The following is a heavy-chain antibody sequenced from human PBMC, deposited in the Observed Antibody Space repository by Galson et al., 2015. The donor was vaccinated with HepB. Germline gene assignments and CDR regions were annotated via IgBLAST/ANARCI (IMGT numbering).Heavy chain of an antibody. Sequence: ETLSLTCAVYGGSFSGYYWSWIRQPPGKGLEWIGEINHSGSTNYNPSLKSRVTISVDTSKNQFSLKLSSVTAADTAVYYCARVGYYYGSGRKQSKPYYYYYYMDVWGKGTTVTVSS. J-gene: IGHJ6*03. CDR3: ARVGYYYGSGRKQSKPYYYYYYMDV. CDR2: INHSGST. D-gene: IGHD3-10*01. V-gene: IGHV4-34*01. CDR1: GGSFSGYY.